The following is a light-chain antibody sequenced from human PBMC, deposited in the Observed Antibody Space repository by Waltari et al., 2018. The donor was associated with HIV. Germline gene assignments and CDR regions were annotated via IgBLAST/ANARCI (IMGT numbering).Light chain of an antibody. J-gene: IGLJ2*01. CDR1: RGSIANNY. CDR2: EDN. Sequence: NFMLTQPHSVSESPWKTVTISCTRSRGSIANNYVQQHQQRPGSAPTTVIYEDNQRPSGVPDRFSGSIDSSSNSASLTISGLKTEDEADYYCQSYDSSNPYVVFGGGTKLTVL. V-gene: IGLV6-57*04. CDR3: QSYDSSNPYVV.